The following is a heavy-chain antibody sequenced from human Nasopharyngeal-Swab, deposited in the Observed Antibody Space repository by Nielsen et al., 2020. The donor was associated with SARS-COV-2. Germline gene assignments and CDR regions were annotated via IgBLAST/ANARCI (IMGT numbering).Heavy chain of an antibody. CDR1: GFTFDDYA. CDR3: ALMAELSIVGAYYGMDV. J-gene: IGHJ6*02. D-gene: IGHD1-26*01. V-gene: IGHV3-43*02. Sequence: GESLKIPCAASGFTFDDYAMHWVRQAPGKGLEWVSLISGDGGSTYYADSVKGRFTISRDNSKNSLYLQMNSLRTEDTALYYCALMAELSIVGAYYGMDVWGQGTTVTVSS. CDR2: ISGDGGST.